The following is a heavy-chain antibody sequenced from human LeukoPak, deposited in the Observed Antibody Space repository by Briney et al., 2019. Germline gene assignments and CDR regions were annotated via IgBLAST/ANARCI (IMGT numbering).Heavy chain of an antibody. V-gene: IGHV3-9*01. CDR2: ISWNSGSI. Sequence: GGSLRLSCAASGFTFDDYAMHWVRQAPGKGLEWVSGISWNSGSIGYADSVKGRFTISRDNAKNSLYLQMNSLRAEDTALYYCAKGGYSYGSLLHAFDIWGQGTMVTVSS. J-gene: IGHJ3*02. D-gene: IGHD5-18*01. CDR3: AKGGYSYGSLLHAFDI. CDR1: GFTFDDYA.